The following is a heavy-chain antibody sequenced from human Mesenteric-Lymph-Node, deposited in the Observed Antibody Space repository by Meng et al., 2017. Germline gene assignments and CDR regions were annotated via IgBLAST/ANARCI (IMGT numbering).Heavy chain of an antibody. J-gene: IGHJ4*02. CDR3: TTDLEKLYSGYT. V-gene: IGHV3-21*03. CDR1: GFTFSSYS. Sequence: GGSLRLSCAASGFTFSSYSMNWVRQAPGKGLEWVSSISSSSSYIYYADSVKGRFTISRDNAKNSLYLQMNSLRAEDTAVYYCTTDLEKLYSGYTWGQGTLVTVSS. CDR2: ISSSSSYI. D-gene: IGHD5-12*01.